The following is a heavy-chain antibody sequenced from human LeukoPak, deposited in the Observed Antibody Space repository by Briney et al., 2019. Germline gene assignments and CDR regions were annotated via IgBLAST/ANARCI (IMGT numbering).Heavy chain of an antibody. CDR1: GFTFSSYA. D-gene: IGHD6-19*01. Sequence: GGSLRLSCAASGFTFSSYAMHCVRQAPGKGLEWVAVISYDGSNKYYADSVKGRFTISRDNSKNTLYLQMNSLRAEDTAVYYCARDLGGVAVAGTGYFQHWGQGTLVTVSS. J-gene: IGHJ1*01. V-gene: IGHV3-30-3*01. CDR2: ISYDGSNK. CDR3: ARDLGGVAVAGTGYFQH.